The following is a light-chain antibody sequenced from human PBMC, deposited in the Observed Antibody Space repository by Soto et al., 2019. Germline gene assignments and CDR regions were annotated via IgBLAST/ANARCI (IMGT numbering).Light chain of an antibody. J-gene: IGKJ1*01. CDR3: LQYDSYSWT. Sequence: DIQMTQSPSPLSASMGDRVTITCRASQTINNYLNWYQQKPGKAPKLLIYAASSLQSGVPSRFSGSGSGTEFTLTISSLQPDDFATYYCLQYDSYSWTFGQGTKVDIK. V-gene: IGKV1-39*01. CDR1: QTINNY. CDR2: AAS.